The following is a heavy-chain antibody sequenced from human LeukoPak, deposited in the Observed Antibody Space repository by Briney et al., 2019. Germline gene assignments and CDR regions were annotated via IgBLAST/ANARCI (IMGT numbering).Heavy chain of an antibody. CDR1: GYTFTSYD. CDR3: ARSYGMDV. J-gene: IGHJ6*02. V-gene: IGHV1-8*01. CDR2: MNPNSGNT. Sequence: ASVKVSCKASGYTFTSYDINWVRQATGQGLGWMAWMNPNSGNTGYAQKFKGRVTMTRNTSINTAYMELSSLRSDDTAVYYCARSYGMDVWGQGTTVTVSS.